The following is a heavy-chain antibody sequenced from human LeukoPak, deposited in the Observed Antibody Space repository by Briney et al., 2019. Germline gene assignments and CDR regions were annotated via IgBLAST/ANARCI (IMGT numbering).Heavy chain of an antibody. V-gene: IGHV4-59*01. CDR1: GGSISSYY. J-gene: IGHJ4*02. D-gene: IGHD6-19*01. Sequence: SETLSLTCTVSGGSISSYYWSWIRQPPGKGLEWIGYISYSGSTKYNPSLKSRASISVDTSKNQFSLKLSSVTAADTAVYYCARARYSSGWYTPYYFDYWGQGTLVTVSS. CDR2: ISYSGST. CDR3: ARARYSSGWYTPYYFDY.